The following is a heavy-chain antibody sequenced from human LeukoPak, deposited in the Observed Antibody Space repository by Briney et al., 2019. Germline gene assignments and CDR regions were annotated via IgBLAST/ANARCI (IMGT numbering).Heavy chain of an antibody. V-gene: IGHV1-8*03. D-gene: IGHD6-13*01. Sequence: ASVKVSCKASGYTFTGYYMHWVRQATGQGLEWMGWMNPNSGNTGYAQKFQGRVTITRNTSISTAYMELSSLRSEDTAVYYCARDSQLGAFDIWGQGTMVTVSS. CDR2: MNPNSGNT. CDR3: ARDSQLGAFDI. J-gene: IGHJ3*02. CDR1: GYTFTGYY.